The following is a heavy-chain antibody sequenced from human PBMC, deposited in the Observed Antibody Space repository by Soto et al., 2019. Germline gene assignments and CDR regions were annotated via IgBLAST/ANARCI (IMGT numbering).Heavy chain of an antibody. CDR2: IYYRGNT. CDR3: ARHSKKTGDFDYYYGMDV. CDR1: GGAMSPYY. D-gene: IGHD7-27*01. Sequence: PSETLSLTCSVFGGAMSPYYWSWIRQSPGKGLEWIANIYYRGNTNYNPSLESRVTISIDTSKNQFSLKLNSLTAADTAVYYCARHSKKTGDFDYYYGMDVWGQETTVT. J-gene: IGHJ6*02. V-gene: IGHV4-59*08.